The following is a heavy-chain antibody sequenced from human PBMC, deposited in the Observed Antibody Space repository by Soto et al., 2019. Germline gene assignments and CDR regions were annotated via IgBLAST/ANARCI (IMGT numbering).Heavy chain of an antibody. D-gene: IGHD4-4*01. J-gene: IGHJ6*02. V-gene: IGHV4-4*07. CDR1: GGSISSYY. CDR2: IYTSGST. Sequence: PXETLSLTCTVSGGSISSYYWSWIRQPAGKGLEWIGRIYTSGSTNYNPSLKSRVTMSVDTSKNQFSLKLSSVTAADTAVYYCARDRATVTEMYYYYGMDVWGQGTTATVSS. CDR3: ARDRATVTEMYYYYGMDV.